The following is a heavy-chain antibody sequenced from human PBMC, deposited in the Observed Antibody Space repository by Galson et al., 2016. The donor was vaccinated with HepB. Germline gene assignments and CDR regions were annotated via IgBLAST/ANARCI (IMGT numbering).Heavy chain of an antibody. Sequence: SLRLSCAASGFTFGSSTLHWVRQAPGKGLEWVAVMSSDGNKIYYADSVKGRITISRDNSKNTLYLQLTSLRVEDTAVFYCTRALPPAYSYGLDYWGQGTQVSVSS. CDR2: MSSDGNKI. CDR1: GFTFGSST. D-gene: IGHD5-18*01. CDR3: TRALPPAYSYGLDY. V-gene: IGHV3-30*14. J-gene: IGHJ4*02.